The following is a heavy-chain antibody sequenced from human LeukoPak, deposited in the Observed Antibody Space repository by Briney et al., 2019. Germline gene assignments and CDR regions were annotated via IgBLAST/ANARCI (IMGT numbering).Heavy chain of an antibody. D-gene: IGHD4-23*01. Sequence: SETLSLTCTVSGGSISSGSYYWSWIRQPAGKGLEWIGRIYTSGSTNYNPSLKSRVTISVDTSKNQFSLKLSSVTAADTAVYYCASRPTVVTYFGYWGQGTLVTVSS. CDR2: IYTSGST. CDR1: GGSISSGSYY. CDR3: ASRPTVVTYFGY. V-gene: IGHV4-61*02. J-gene: IGHJ4*02.